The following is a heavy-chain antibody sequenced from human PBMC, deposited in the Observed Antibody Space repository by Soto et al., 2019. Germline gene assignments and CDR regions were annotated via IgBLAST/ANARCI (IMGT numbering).Heavy chain of an antibody. Sequence: WGSLRLSCAASEFTFSNAWMSCVRQAPGKGLEWVGLIKSEADGGTTDYAAPVKGRFTVSRDDSKNTLYLQMNSLRAEDTAVYYCAKDGSAAGISGWFAPWGQGTLVTVSS. CDR1: EFTFSNAW. J-gene: IGHJ5*02. CDR3: AKDGSAAGISGWFAP. CDR2: IKSEADGGTT. D-gene: IGHD6-13*01. V-gene: IGHV3-15*01.